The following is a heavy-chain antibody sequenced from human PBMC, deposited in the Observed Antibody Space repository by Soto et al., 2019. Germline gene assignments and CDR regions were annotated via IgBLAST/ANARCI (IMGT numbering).Heavy chain of an antibody. J-gene: IGHJ4*02. D-gene: IGHD3-10*01. CDR2: IYYSGST. CDR3: ARHAFRGELASGYYFDY. Sequence: SETLSLTCTVSGGSISSYYLSWIRQPPGKGLEWIGYIYYSGSTNYNPSLKSRVTISVDTSKNQFSLKLSSVTAADTAVYYCARHAFRGELASGYYFDYWGQGTLVTVSS. V-gene: IGHV4-59*08. CDR1: GGSISSYY.